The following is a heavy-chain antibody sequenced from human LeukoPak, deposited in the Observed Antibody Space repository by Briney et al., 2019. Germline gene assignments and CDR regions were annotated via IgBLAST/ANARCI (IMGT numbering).Heavy chain of an antibody. Sequence: GGSLRLSCAASGFNVRSNYMTWVRQAPGKGLEWVSAISGSGGSTYYADSVKGRFTISRDNSKNTLYLQMNSLRAEDTAVYYCAKDPYYDFWSGYYFVPSPVDYWGQGTLVTVSS. J-gene: IGHJ4*02. CDR1: GFNVRSNY. D-gene: IGHD3-3*01. V-gene: IGHV3-23*01. CDR2: ISGSGGST. CDR3: AKDPYYDFWSGYYFVPSPVDY.